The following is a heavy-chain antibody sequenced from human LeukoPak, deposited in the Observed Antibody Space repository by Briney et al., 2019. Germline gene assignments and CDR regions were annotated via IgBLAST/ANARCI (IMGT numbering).Heavy chain of an antibody. V-gene: IGHV1-2*02. J-gene: IGHJ4*02. CDR3: ARDLDGGAAFDY. Sequence: ASVKVSCKASGYTFTGYYMHWVRQAPGQGLEWMGWINPNSGGTNYAQKFQGRVTMTRDTPISTAYMELSRLRSDDTAVYYCARDLDGGAAFDYWGQGTLVTVSS. CDR1: GYTFTGYY. D-gene: IGHD3-16*01. CDR2: INPNSGGT.